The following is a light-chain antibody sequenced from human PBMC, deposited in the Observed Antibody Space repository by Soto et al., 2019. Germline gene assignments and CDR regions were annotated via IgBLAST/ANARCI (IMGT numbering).Light chain of an antibody. CDR3: QSYDSTLSVSV. J-gene: IGLJ1*01. Sequence: QSVLAQPPSVSGAPGQRVTISCTGSSSNIGAGYDVHWYQQLPGTAPKLLIYGNSNRPSGVPDRFSGSKSGTSASLAITGLQAEDEADYYCQSYDSTLSVSVFGTGTKV. V-gene: IGLV1-40*01. CDR1: SSNIGAGYD. CDR2: GNS.